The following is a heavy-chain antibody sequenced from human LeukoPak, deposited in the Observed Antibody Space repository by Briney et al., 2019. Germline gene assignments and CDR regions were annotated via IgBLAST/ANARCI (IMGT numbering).Heavy chain of an antibody. CDR3: APPARLS. Sequence: PGGSLRLSCAASGFTFSGFGMHWVRQAPGRGLEWGAVLTTDGSTKYYADSVKGRFTIPRDNSKNTLYLQMNSLRAEDTAVYYCAPPARLSWGQGTLVTVSS. CDR2: LTTDGSTK. J-gene: IGHJ4*02. CDR1: GFTFSGFG. V-gene: IGHV3-30*03. D-gene: IGHD3-16*01.